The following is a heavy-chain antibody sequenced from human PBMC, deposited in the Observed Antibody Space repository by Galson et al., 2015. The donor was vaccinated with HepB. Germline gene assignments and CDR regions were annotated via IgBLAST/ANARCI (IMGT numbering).Heavy chain of an antibody. CDR2: MSPNSGNT. CDR3: ASIAPRTGDFDY. D-gene: IGHD7-27*01. J-gene: IGHJ4*02. V-gene: IGHV1-8*01. Sequence: SVKVSCKASGYTFTSYDINWVRQATGQGLEWMGWMSPNSGNTGYAQKFQGRVTMTRDTSISTAYMELNSLRSEDTAVYYCASIAPRTGDFDYWGQGTLVTVSS. CDR1: GYTFTSYD.